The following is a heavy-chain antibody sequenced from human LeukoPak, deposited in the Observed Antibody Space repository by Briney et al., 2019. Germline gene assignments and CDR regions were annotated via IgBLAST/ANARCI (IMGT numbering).Heavy chain of an antibody. J-gene: IGHJ4*02. CDR3: ARDYDRSGYYPDY. CDR2: ISYHGTNT. CDR1: RFTFSTYG. D-gene: IGHD3-22*01. V-gene: IGHV3-30*03. Sequence: GGSLRLSCAASRFTFSTYGMLWVSQAPGKGLEWVAVISYHGTNTYYADSVKGRFTISRDNSKNTLYLQMNSLRAGDTAVYYCARDYDRSGYYPDYWGQGTLVTVSS.